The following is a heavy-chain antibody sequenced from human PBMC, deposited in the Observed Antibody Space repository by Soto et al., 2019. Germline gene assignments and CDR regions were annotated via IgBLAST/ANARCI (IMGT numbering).Heavy chain of an antibody. V-gene: IGHV4-31*03. J-gene: IGHJ5*02. D-gene: IGHD6-19*01. Sequence: PSETLSLTFTVSGGSISSGGYYWSWIRQHPGKGLEWIGYIYYSGSTYYTPSLKSRVTMSVDTSKNQFSLKLSSVTAADTAVYYCARATSGWYWFDPWGQGTLVTVSS. CDR1: GGSISSGGYY. CDR2: IYYSGST. CDR3: ARATSGWYWFDP.